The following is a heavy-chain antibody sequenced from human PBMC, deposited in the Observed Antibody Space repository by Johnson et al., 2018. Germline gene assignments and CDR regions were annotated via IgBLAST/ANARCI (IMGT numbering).Heavy chain of an antibody. Sequence: VQLVQSGGGLVQPGGSLRLSCAASGFTFSSYAMCWVRQAPGKGLEWVAAISDSGGTTYYADSVKARFTISRGNSKNTPYLQMNSLRAEDTAVYYCAQEGAYYYYDSSGYFSEDFQHWGQGTLVTVSS. J-gene: IGHJ1*01. CDR2: ISDSGGTT. CDR3: AQEGAYYYYDSSGYFSEDFQH. D-gene: IGHD3-22*01. CDR1: GFTFSSYA. V-gene: IGHV3-23*04.